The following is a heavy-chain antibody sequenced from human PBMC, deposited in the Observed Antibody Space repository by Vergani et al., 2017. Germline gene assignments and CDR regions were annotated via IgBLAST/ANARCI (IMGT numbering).Heavy chain of an antibody. CDR2: IIPILGIA. J-gene: IGHJ4*02. V-gene: IGHV1-69*08. D-gene: IGHD5-18*01. Sequence: QVQLVQSGAEVKKPGSSVKVSCKASGGTFSSYTISWVRQAPGQGLEWMGRIIPILGIANYAQKLQGRVTMTTDTSTSTAYMELRSLRSDDTAVYYCARELGVDGTAMPRGDYWGQGTLVTVSS. CDR1: GGTFSSYT. CDR3: ARELGVDGTAMPRGDY.